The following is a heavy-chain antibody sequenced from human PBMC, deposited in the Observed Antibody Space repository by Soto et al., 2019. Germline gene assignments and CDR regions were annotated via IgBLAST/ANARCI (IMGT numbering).Heavy chain of an antibody. CDR1: GGTFTTSS. D-gene: IGHD7-27*01. J-gene: IGHJ4*02. V-gene: IGHV1-69*01. Sequence: QVQLVQSGAEVKELGSSVKVSCKTSGGTFTTSSFVWVRQGPGQGLEWMGGIIPIFSKTNFAPKFQGRVTFTADEATRTVYMELSSLSSEDTAIYYCATDVVRSTGGDSWGQGTLVTVSS. CDR2: IIPIFSKT. CDR3: ATDVVRSTGGDS.